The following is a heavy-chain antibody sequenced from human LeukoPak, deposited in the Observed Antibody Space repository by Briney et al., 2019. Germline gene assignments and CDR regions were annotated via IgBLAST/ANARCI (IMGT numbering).Heavy chain of an antibody. D-gene: IGHD1-14*01. CDR2: IHRSGSP. J-gene: IGHJ4*02. CDR3: AREILGGFNPGAY. CDR1: LDSTTSNF. Sequence: SETLSLTCTVSLDSTTSNFWSWVRQPPGKGLEWIGEIHRSGSPNYNPSLQSRVTISIDRSRNQIALELSSVTAADTAAYYCAREILGGFNPGAYWGQGTLVTVSS. V-gene: IGHV4-4*02.